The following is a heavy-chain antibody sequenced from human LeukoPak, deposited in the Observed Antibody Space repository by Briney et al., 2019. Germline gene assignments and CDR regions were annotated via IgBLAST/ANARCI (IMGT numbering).Heavy chain of an antibody. J-gene: IGHJ3*02. CDR3: ARYCSSTSCYGHAFDI. D-gene: IGHD2-2*01. CDR2: ISSSSSTI. V-gene: IGHV3-48*04. Sequence: PGGSLRLSCAASGFTFSSYSMNWVRQAPGKGLEWVSYISSSSSTIYYADSVKGRFTISRDNAKNSLYLQMNSLRAEDTAVYYCARYCSSTSCYGHAFDIWGQGKMVNVSS. CDR1: GFTFSSYS.